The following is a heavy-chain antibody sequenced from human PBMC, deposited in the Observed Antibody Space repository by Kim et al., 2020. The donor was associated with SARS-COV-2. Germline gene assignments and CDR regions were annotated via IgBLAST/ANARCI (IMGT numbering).Heavy chain of an antibody. J-gene: IGHJ4*02. Sequence: SETLSLTCTVSRGSMSSGDYFWTWIRQSPGKGLEWIACIHNSGDTYYTPSLKSRITMSVQTSKDQFSLDLASMTAADTAVYYCARLPRHGATFGYFDYWGQGILVTVSS. CDR2: IHNSGDT. CDR1: RGSMSSGDYF. V-gene: IGHV4-30-4*01. CDR3: ARLPRHGATFGYFDY. D-gene: IGHD2-8*01.